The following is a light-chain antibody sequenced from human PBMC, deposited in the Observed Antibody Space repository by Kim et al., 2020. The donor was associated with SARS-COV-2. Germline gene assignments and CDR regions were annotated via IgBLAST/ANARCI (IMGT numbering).Light chain of an antibody. CDR2: DNN. J-gene: IGLJ2*01. CDR3: GTWDSSLNGLV. V-gene: IGLV1-51*01. Sequence: QKVTISSSGSSSNVGQNYVSWYQQFPGTAPKLLIYDNNKRHSGIPDLFSCSKSGTSATLGITGLQTGDEANYYCGTWDSSLNGLVFGGGTQLTVL. CDR1: SSNVGQNY.